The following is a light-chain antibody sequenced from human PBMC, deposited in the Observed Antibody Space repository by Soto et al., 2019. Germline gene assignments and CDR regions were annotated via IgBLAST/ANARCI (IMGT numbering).Light chain of an antibody. J-gene: IGLJ3*02. CDR2: EAT. V-gene: IGLV2-23*02. CDR1: SSDIGRYNL. CDR3: SLYASTNTFM. Sequence: QSALTQPASVSGSPGQSITISCTGTSSDIGRYNLVSWYQQHPGKPPKLMIYEATKRPSGVSNRFSGSKSGNTASLTISGLQAEDEADYYCSLYASTNTFMFGRGTKLIVL.